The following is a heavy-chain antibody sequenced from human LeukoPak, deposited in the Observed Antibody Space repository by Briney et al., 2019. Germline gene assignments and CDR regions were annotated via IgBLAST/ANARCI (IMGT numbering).Heavy chain of an antibody. CDR1: GGTFSSYA. Sequence: EASVKVSCKASGGTFSSYAISWVRQAPGQGLEWMGRIIPIFGIANYAQKFQGRVTITADKSTSTAYMELSSLRSEDTAVYYCARDLGDTVVVTAIGAGGFDPWGQGTLVTVSS. D-gene: IGHD2-21*02. CDR2: IIPIFGIA. CDR3: ARDLGDTVVVTAIGAGGFDP. J-gene: IGHJ5*02. V-gene: IGHV1-69*04.